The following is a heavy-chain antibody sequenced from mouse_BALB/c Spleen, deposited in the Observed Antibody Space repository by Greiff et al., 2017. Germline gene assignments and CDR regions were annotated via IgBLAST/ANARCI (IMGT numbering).Heavy chain of an antibody. J-gene: IGHJ2*01. CDR3: ARSWIRLRNYFDD. CDR1: GFTFSSFG. Sequence: EVKVVESGGGLVQPGGSRKLSCAASGFTFSSFGMHWVRQAPEKGLEWVAYISSGSSTIYYADTVKGRFTSSRDNRKNTLFLRMTCLRSEDTAMYFCARSWIRLRNYFDDWGRGTTLTVSS. V-gene: IGHV5-17*02. D-gene: IGHD1-2*01. CDR2: ISSGSSTI.